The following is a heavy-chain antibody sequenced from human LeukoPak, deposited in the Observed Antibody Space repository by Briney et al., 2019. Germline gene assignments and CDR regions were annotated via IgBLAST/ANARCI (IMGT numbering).Heavy chain of an antibody. CDR2: ISGSGGST. D-gene: IGHD1-26*01. CDR3: AKAHSGSYSHYFDY. J-gene: IGHJ4*02. Sequence: GGSLRLSCATSGFTFSSYGMSWVRQAPGKGLEWVSVISGSGGSTSSADSVKGRFTISRDNSKNTLYLQMNSLRAEDTAVYYCAKAHSGSYSHYFDYWGQGTLVTVSS. V-gene: IGHV3-23*01. CDR1: GFTFSSYG.